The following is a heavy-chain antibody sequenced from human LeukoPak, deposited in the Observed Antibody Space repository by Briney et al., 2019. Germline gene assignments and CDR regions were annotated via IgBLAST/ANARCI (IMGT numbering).Heavy chain of an antibody. CDR3: AKTPFNSGWANWFDP. CDR1: GFTFSSYA. Sequence: GGSLRLSCAASGFTFSSYAMSWVRQAPGKGLEWVSAISGSGGGTYYADSVKGRFTISRDNSKNTLYLQMNSLRAEDTAVYYCAKTPFNSGWANWFDPWGQGTLVTVSS. D-gene: IGHD6-19*01. J-gene: IGHJ5*02. CDR2: ISGSGGGT. V-gene: IGHV3-23*01.